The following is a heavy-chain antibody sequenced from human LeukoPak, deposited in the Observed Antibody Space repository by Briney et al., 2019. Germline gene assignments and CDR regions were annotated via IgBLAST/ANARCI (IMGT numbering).Heavy chain of an antibody. CDR1: GYTLTELS. J-gene: IGHJ3*02. V-gene: IGHV1-24*01. CDR3: ATSDSSGYYYGDAFDI. D-gene: IGHD3-22*01. Sequence: GASVKVSCKVSGYTLTELSMRWVRQAPGKGLEWMGGFDPEDGETIYAQKFQGRVTMTEDTSTDTAYMELSSLRSEDTAVYYCATSDSSGYYYGDAFDIWGQGTMVTVSS. CDR2: FDPEDGET.